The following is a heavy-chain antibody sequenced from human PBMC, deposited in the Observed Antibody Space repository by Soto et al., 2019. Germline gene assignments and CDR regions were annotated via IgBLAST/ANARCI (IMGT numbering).Heavy chain of an antibody. D-gene: IGHD3-3*01. CDR3: ARVGSTIFHFDY. CDR1: GYTFTGYY. CDR2: INPKSGGT. Sequence: QVQLVQSGAEVKKPGASVKVSCKASGYTFTGYYMHWVRQAPGQGLEWMGWINPKSGGTNYAQKFQGWVNMTRDTAISTAYMELSRLRSDDTAVYCCARVGSTIFHFDYWGQGTLVTVSS. V-gene: IGHV1-2*04. J-gene: IGHJ4*02.